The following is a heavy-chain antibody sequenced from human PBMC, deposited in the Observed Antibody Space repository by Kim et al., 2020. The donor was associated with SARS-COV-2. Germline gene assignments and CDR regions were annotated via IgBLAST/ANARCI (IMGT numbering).Heavy chain of an antibody. CDR3: ASYYFYDFWCGYSFDVFHIGGGETIVSLSTGRASPPTLSPHVSCENSPSETGSVAVGCRAHYF. CDR2: ISAYNGNT. Sequence: ASVKVSCKASGYTFTSYGISWVRQAPGQGLEWMGWISAYNGNTNYAQKLQGRVTMTTDTSTSTAYMELRSLRSDDTAVYYCASYYFYDFWCGYSFDVFHIGGGETIVSLSTGRASPPTLSPHVSCENSPSETGSVAVGCRAHYF. D-gene: IGHD3-3*01. V-gene: IGHV1-18*01. J-gene: IGHJ1*01. CDR1: GYTFTSYG.